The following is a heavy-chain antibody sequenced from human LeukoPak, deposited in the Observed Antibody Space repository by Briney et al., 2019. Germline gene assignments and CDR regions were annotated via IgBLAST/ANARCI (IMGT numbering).Heavy chain of an antibody. Sequence: GESLKISCKASGYNFPKSWIGWVSQMPGNGLEWMGIIYPHDSDTRYSPSFQGQVTISADKSNTTAYLQWSSLKASDTAIYYCARHSTSASGTYALDYWGQGTLVPVSS. CDR2: IYPHDSDT. CDR1: GYNFPKSW. J-gene: IGHJ4*02. CDR3: ARHSTSASGTYALDY. D-gene: IGHD3-10*01. V-gene: IGHV5-51*01.